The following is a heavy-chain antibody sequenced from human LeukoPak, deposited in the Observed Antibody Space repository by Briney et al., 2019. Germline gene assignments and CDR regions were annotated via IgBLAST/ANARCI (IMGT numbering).Heavy chain of an antibody. D-gene: IGHD4-17*01. CDR1: GFTVSSNY. CDR2: IYSGGST. V-gene: IGHV3-53*01. Sequence: SGGSLILSCAASGFTVSSNYMNWVRQAPGKGLEWVSVIYSGGSTYYADSVKGRFTISRDNSKNTLFLQMNSLRAEDTAVYYCAREAVTRNYFDYWGQGTLVTVSS. J-gene: IGHJ4*02. CDR3: AREAVTRNYFDY.